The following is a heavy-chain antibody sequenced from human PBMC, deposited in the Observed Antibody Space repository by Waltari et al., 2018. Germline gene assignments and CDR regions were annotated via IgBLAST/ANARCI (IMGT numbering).Heavy chain of an antibody. Sequence: QLQLQESGPGLVKPSETLSLTCTVSGGSISSSSYYWGWIRQPPGKGLEWIGSIYYSGSTYYNPSLKSRVTISVDTSKNQFSLKLSSVTAADTAVYYCARRVGVYYFDYWGQGTLVTVSS. CDR3: ARRVGVYYFDY. CDR2: IYYSGST. V-gene: IGHV4-39*07. J-gene: IGHJ4*02. CDR1: GGSISSSSYY. D-gene: IGHD2-15*01.